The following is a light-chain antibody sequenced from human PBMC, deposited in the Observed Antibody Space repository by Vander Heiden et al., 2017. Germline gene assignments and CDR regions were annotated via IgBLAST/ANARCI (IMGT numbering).Light chain of an antibody. V-gene: IGLV3-1*01. J-gene: IGLJ3*02. CDR3: QAWDSSTVG. CDR2: QDS. Sequence: SYDLTQPPPVSVSPGQTASITCPGDKLGDKYACWYQQKPGQSPVLVIYQDSKRPSGIPERFSGSNSGNTATLTISGTQAMDEADYYCQAWDSSTVGFGGGTKLTVL. CDR1: KLGDKY.